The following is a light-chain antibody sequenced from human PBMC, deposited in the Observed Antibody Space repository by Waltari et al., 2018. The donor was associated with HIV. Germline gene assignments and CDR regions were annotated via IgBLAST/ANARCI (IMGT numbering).Light chain of an antibody. Sequence: QSALTPPASVSGSPGQSLTISCTGTSSDGGSYNLVSWYQQHPGKAPKLMIYEVSKRPSGVSNRFSGSKSGNTASLTISGLQAEDEADYYCCSYAGSRVFGGGTKLTVL. J-gene: IGLJ3*02. V-gene: IGLV2-23*02. CDR3: CSYAGSRV. CDR2: EVS. CDR1: SSDGGSYNL.